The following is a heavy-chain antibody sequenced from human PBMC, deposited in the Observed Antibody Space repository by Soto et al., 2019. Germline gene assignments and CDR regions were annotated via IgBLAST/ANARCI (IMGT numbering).Heavy chain of an antibody. V-gene: IGHV4-39*01. CDR1: GGSISSSSYY. CDR3: ARLWIAAAGGNAIDI. D-gene: IGHD6-13*01. J-gene: IGHJ3*02. Sequence: SETLSLTCTVSGGSISSSSYYWGWIRQPPGKGLEWIGSIYYSGSTYYNPSLKSRVTISVDTSKNQFSLKLSSVTAADTAVYYCARLWIAAAGGNAIDIWGQGTMVTVSS. CDR2: IYYSGST.